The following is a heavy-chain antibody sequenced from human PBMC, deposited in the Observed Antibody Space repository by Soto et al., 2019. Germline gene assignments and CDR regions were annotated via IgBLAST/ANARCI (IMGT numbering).Heavy chain of an antibody. Sequence: GGSLRLSCTPSGFTLTYWMSWVRQAPGKGLEWVANIKEEGSEIQYVDSVKGLFTISRDTAKNSLYLEMNRLRVEDTAVYYCASPRAVTSGWDRWGQGTLVTVSS. D-gene: IGHD4-17*01. CDR2: IKEEGSEI. J-gene: IGHJ5*02. V-gene: IGHV3-7*01. CDR3: ASPRAVTSGWDR. CDR1: GFTLTYW.